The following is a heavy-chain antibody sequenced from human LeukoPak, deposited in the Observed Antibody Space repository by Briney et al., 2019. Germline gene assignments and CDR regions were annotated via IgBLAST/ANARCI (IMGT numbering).Heavy chain of an antibody. J-gene: IGHJ4*02. CDR2: ISSSGSTI. CDR1: GFTFDDYG. D-gene: IGHD4-17*01. V-gene: IGHV3-11*01. CDR3: ARDPVDYGDYSSPGYFDY. Sequence: GGSLRLSCAASGFTFDDYGMSWVRQAPGKGLEWVSYISSSGSTIYYADSVKGRFTISRDNAKNSLYLQMNSLRAEDTALYYCARDPVDYGDYSSPGYFDYWGQGTLVTVSS.